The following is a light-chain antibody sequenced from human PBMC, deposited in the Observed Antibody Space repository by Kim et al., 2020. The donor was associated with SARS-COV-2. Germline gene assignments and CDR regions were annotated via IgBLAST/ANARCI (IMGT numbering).Light chain of an antibody. V-gene: IGLV2-14*03. J-gene: IGLJ1*01. CDR1: IRDIVGYDF. CDR2: DVS. CDR3: SSYTNTDALHV. Sequence: QSITISCTGTIRDIVGYDFVSWYQQHPGKAPRLMIYDVSIRPSGASNRFSGSKSGNTASLTISGLQAEDEADYYCSSYTNTDALHVFGTGTKVTVL.